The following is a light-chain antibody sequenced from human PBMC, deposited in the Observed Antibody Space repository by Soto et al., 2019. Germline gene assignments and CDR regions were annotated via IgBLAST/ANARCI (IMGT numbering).Light chain of an antibody. Sequence: DIPMTQSPSSLSASVGDRVTITCQASQDISNYLNWYQQKPGKAPKLLIYDASNLETGVPSRFSGSGSGPDFTFNISSLQPEDIATYYCQQYDNLPPYTFGQGTKLEIK. CDR2: DAS. V-gene: IGKV1-33*01. J-gene: IGKJ2*01. CDR1: QDISNY. CDR3: QQYDNLPPYT.